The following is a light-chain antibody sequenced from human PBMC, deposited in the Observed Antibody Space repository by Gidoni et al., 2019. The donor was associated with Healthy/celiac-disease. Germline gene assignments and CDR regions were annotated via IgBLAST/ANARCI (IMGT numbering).Light chain of an antibody. CDR2: DAS. J-gene: IGKJ4*01. CDR1: QDISNY. V-gene: IGKV1-33*01. Sequence: DIQMTQSPSSLSASVGDRVTITCQASQDISNYLNWYQQKPGKAPKLLIYDASNLETGVPSRFSGSGSGTDFTFTISSLQPEDIATYYCQQYDLRGLTFGGGTKVEIK. CDR3: QQYDLRGLT.